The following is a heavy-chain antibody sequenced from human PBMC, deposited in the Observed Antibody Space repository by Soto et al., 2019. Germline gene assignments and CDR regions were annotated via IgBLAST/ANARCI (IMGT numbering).Heavy chain of an antibody. Sequence: PGESLKISCKGSGYSFTSYWIGWVRQMPGKGLEWMGIIYPGDSDTRYSPSFQGQVTTSADKSISTAYLQWSSLKASDTAMYYCARHTTHSSSWYSLGAFDIWGQGTMVTVSS. CDR2: IYPGDSDT. V-gene: IGHV5-51*01. J-gene: IGHJ3*02. D-gene: IGHD6-13*01. CDR3: ARHTTHSSSWYSLGAFDI. CDR1: GYSFTSYW.